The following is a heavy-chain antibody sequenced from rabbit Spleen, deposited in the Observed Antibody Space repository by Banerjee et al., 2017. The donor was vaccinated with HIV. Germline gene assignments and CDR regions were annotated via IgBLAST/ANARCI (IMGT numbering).Heavy chain of an antibody. D-gene: IGHD4-1*01. Sequence: LEESGGGLVQPEGSLALTCKASGFSFSDRDVMCWVRQAPGKGLQWIACINASTGKPVYATWASGRFTISRTSSTTVTLRMTSLTAADTATYFCARDLPGIIGWNFGWWGPGTLVTVS. J-gene: IGHJ4*01. CDR1: GFSFSDRDV. CDR2: INASTGKP. CDR3: ARDLPGIIGWNFGW. V-gene: IGHV1S45*01.